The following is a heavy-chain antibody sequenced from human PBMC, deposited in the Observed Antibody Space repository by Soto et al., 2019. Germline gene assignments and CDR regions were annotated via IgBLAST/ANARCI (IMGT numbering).Heavy chain of an antibody. D-gene: IGHD2-15*01. CDR3: ARTSRPNCSGGTCYFDY. CDR1: GVTVIDNY. V-gene: IGHV3-66*01. CDR2: IYSGGST. J-gene: IGHJ4*02. Sequence: EVQLVESGGGLVQPGGSLRLSCAASGVTVIDNYMNWVRQAPGKGLEWVSVIYSGGSTSYADSVKGRFAISRDNSKNTRYLQMNSVRAEDTAVYYCARTSRPNCSGGTCYFDYWGQGTLVTVSS.